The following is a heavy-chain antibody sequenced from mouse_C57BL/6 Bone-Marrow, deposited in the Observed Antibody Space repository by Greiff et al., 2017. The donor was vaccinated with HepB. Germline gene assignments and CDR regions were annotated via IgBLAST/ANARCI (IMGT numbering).Heavy chain of an antibody. D-gene: IGHD2-3*01. CDR2: ISNGGGST. V-gene: IGHV5-12*01. CDR1: GFTFSDYY. Sequence: EVQLVESGGGLVQPGGSLKLSCAASGFTFSDYYMYWVRQTPEKRLEWVAYISNGGGSTYYPDTVKGRFTISRDNAKNTLYLQMSRLKSEDTAMYYCARRDGYYGYAMDYWGQGTSVTVSS. J-gene: IGHJ4*01. CDR3: ARRDGYYGYAMDY.